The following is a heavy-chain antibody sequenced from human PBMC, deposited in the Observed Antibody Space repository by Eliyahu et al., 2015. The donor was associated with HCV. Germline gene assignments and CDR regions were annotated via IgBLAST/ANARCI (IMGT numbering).Heavy chain of an antibody. CDR2: XNKDGSXK. D-gene: IGHD2-2*01. V-gene: IGHV3-7*01. J-gene: IGHJ4*02. CDR3: ARGGYSSSNYWNY. Sequence: EVQLVESGGGLVQPGGSLXLSCAASGFTFXTSWMTWVRQAPGKGLEXVANXNKDGSXKYXVDSVKGRFTISRDNAKNSLYLQMDSLRAEDTAMYYCARGGYSSSNYWNYWGQGTLVTVSS. CDR1: GFTFXTSW.